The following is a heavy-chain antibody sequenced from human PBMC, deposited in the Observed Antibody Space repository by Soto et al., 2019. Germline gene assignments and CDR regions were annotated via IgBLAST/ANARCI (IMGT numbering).Heavy chain of an antibody. CDR2: INHSGST. J-gene: IGHJ6*02. D-gene: IGHD3-10*01. V-gene: IGHV4-34*01. CDR1: GGSFSGYY. Sequence: QVQLQQWGAGLLKPSETLSLTCAVYGGSFSGYYWSWIRQPPGKGLEWIGEINHSGSTNYNPSLKSRVTISVDTSKNQFSLKLSSVAAADTDVYYCGRGDFSEGSRSGGMDVWGQGPTVTVSS. CDR3: GRGDFSEGSRSGGMDV.